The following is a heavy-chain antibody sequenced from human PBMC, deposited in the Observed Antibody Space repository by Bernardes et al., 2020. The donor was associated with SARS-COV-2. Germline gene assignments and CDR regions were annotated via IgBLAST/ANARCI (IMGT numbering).Heavy chain of an antibody. V-gene: IGHV4-34*01. CDR1: GDSMSGYY. Sequence: SETLSLTCGVSGDSMSGYYWNWIRQAPGKGLQWVGEINESGTAEYNPSLKSRVTISIEMSKDQFSLQLRSLTATDTAVYYCARGRLYSFYDFWGQGTLVSVSS. J-gene: IGHJ4*02. CDR2: INESGTA. D-gene: IGHD2-21*01. CDR3: ARGRLYSFYDF.